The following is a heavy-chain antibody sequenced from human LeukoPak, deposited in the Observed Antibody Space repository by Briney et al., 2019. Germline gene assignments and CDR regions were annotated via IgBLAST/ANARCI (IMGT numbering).Heavy chain of an antibody. CDR3: ARDPRENWGSEYSFFDP. J-gene: IGHJ5*02. CDR1: GFTFSSYW. V-gene: IGHV3-7*01. CDR2: IKQDGSEK. Sequence: PGGSLRLSCAASGFTFSSYWMSWVRQTPGKGLEWVANIKQDGSEKNYVDSVEGRFTISRDNAKNSLYLQMNSLRAEDTAVYYCARDPRENWGSEYSFFDPWGQGTLVTVSS. D-gene: IGHD7-27*01.